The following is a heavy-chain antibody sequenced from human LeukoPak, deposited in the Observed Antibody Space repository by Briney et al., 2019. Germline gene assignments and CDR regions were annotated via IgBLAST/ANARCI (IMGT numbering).Heavy chain of an antibody. CDR1: GFTFDDYG. J-gene: IGHJ4*02. CDR2: INWNGGST. V-gene: IGHV3-20*04. Sequence: GGSLRLSCAASGFTFDDYGMSWVRQAPGKGLEWVSGINWNGGSTGYADSVKGRFTISRDNAKNSLYLQMNSLRAEDTALYYCAMPKYYYDSSGYILGYYFDYWGQGTLVTVSS. CDR3: AMPKYYYDSSGYILGYYFDY. D-gene: IGHD3-22*01.